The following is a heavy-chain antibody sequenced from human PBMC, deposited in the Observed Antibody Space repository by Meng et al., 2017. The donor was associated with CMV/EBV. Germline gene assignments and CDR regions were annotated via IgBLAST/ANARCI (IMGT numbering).Heavy chain of an antibody. V-gene: IGHV3-30*04. CDR1: GGTFSSYA. CDR3: ARDLFGVVSTHTYYYYGMDV. J-gene: IGHJ6*02. CDR2: ISYDGSNK. Sequence: LSLTCAASGGTFSSYAMRWVRQAPGKGLEWVADISYDGSNKYYADSVKGRITTSRNNSKHTLYLQMNSLRAEDTAVYYCARDLFGVVSTHTYYYYGMDVWGQGTTVTVSS. D-gene: IGHD3-3*01.